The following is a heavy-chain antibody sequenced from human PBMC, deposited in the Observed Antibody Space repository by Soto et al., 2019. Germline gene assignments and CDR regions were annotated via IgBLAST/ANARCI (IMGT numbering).Heavy chain of an antibody. V-gene: IGHV1-3*01. CDR3: ARDYESTSGWWGRWFDP. D-gene: IGHD6-19*01. CDR1: GYMFTNYA. J-gene: IGHJ5*02. CDR2: INAGNGNT. Sequence: ASVKVSCKASGYMFTNYAVHWVRQAPGQRLEWMGWINAGNGNTEYSQKLQGRVTITRDTSASTAYMELSSLRSEDTAVHYCARDYESTSGWWGRWFDPWGQGTLVTVSS.